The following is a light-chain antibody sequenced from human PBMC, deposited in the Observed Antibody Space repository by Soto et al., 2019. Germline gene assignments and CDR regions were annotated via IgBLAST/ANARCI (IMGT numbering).Light chain of an antibody. J-gene: IGKJ1*01. CDR1: QSISSW. Sequence: NQMTQSPSTLSGSVVYRVTVTCRASQSISSWLAWYQQKPGKAPKLLIYDASSLESGVPSRFSGSGSGTEFTLTISSLQPDDFATYYCQQYNSYSGPFGQGAKVAIK. CDR2: DAS. V-gene: IGKV1-5*01. CDR3: QQYNSYSGP.